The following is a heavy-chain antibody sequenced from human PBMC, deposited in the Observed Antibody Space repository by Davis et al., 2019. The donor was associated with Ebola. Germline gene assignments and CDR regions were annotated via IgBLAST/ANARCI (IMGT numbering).Heavy chain of an antibody. Sequence: GESLKISCAAPGFTFSSYAMHWVRQAPGKGLEWVAVISYDGSNKYYADSVKGRFTISRDNSKNTLYLQMNSLRAEDTAVYYCAREAYYYDSSGYYSYFDYWGQGTLVTVSS. J-gene: IGHJ4*02. CDR1: GFTFSSYA. V-gene: IGHV3-30-3*01. CDR3: AREAYYYDSSGYYSYFDY. D-gene: IGHD3-22*01. CDR2: ISYDGSNK.